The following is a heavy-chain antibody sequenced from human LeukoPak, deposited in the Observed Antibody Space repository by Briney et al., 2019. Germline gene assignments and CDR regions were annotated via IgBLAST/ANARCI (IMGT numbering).Heavy chain of an antibody. D-gene: IGHD6-13*01. CDR3: ARALFSSSWYMRYYYYYYMDV. J-gene: IGHJ6*03. CDR2: IYYSGST. V-gene: IGHV4-59*11. CDR1: GGSISSHY. Sequence: SETLSLTCTVSGGSISSHYWSWIRQPPGKGLEWIGYIYYSGSTNYNPFLKSRVTISVDTSKNQFSLKLSSVTAADTAVYYCARALFSSSWYMRYYYYYYMDVWGKGTTVTVSS.